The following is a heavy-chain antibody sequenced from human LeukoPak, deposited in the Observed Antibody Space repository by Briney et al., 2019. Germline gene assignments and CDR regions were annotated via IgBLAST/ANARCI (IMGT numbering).Heavy chain of an antibody. V-gene: IGHV1-46*01. CDR2: INPSGGST. D-gene: IGHD3-10*01. CDR3: ARMVRGVQFDY. CDR1: GYTFTSYH. J-gene: IGHJ4*02. Sequence: GASVKVSCKASGYTFTSYHMHWVRQAPGQGLEWMGIINPSGGSTSYAQKFQGRVTMTRDTSTSTVYMELSSLRSEDTAVYYCARMVRGVQFDYWGQGTLVTVSS.